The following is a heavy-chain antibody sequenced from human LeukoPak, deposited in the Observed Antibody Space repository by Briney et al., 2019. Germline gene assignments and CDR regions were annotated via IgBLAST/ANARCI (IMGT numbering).Heavy chain of an antibody. CDR2: IYYSGST. D-gene: IGHD2-2*01. J-gene: IGHJ5*02. CDR1: GGSISSSPYY. V-gene: IGHV4-39*07. CDR3: ARGVPAASESSFDP. Sequence: KPSETLSLTCTVSGGSISSSPYYWGWIRQPPGKGLEWIGTIYYSGSTYYTPSLKSRVTISVDTSKNQFSLRVTSVTAADTAVYYCARGVPAASESSFDPWGQGTLVTVSS.